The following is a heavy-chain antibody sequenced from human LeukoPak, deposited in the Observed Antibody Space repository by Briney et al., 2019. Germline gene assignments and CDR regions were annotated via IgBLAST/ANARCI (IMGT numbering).Heavy chain of an antibody. Sequence: SETLSLTCAVAGYSISSGYYWGWIRQPPGKGLEWIGSIYHRGSTYYNPSLKSRVTISVDTSKNQFSLKLSSVTAADTDVYYCARVSGLIDYWGQGTLVTVYS. V-gene: IGHV4-38-2*01. D-gene: IGHD1-26*01. CDR1: GYSISSGYY. J-gene: IGHJ4*02. CDR2: IYHRGST. CDR3: ARVSGLIDY.